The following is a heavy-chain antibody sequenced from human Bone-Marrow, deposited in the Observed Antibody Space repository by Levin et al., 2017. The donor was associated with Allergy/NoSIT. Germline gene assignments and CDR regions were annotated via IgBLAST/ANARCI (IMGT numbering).Heavy chain of an antibody. CDR1: GGTFSSYA. J-gene: IGHJ4*02. CDR2: IIPIFGTA. CDR3: ASTHWGIAAAGFDY. D-gene: IGHD6-13*01. V-gene: IGHV1-69*13. Sequence: EASVKVSCKASGGTFSSYAISWVRQAPGQGLEWMGGIIPIFGTANYAQKFQGRVTITADESTSTAYMELSSLRSEDTAVYYCASTHWGIAAAGFDYWGQGTLVTVSS.